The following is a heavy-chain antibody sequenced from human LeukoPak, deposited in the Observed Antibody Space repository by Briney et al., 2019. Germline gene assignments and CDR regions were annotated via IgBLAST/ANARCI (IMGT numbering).Heavy chain of an antibody. Sequence: GGSLRLSCAGSGFIFNNYAMHWVRQPPGKGLEWVSGISWNSGSIDYADSVKGRFTISRDNAKNSLYLRMNSLRVEDTAFYYCAKDNRRHYTSGPNPDSLHWGQGALVTVSS. D-gene: IGHD6-19*01. CDR1: GFIFNNYA. CDR2: ISWNSGSI. CDR3: AKDNRRHYTSGPNPDSLH. J-gene: IGHJ4*02. V-gene: IGHV3-9*01.